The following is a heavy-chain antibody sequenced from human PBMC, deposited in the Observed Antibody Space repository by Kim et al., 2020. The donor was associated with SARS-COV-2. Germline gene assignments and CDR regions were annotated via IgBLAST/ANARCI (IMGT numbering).Heavy chain of an antibody. CDR3: ARNELLLWFAHFDY. V-gene: IGHV3-23*03. J-gene: IGHJ4*02. CDR2: IFSGGYST. CDR1: GFTFSSYA. D-gene: IGHD3-10*01. Sequence: GGSLRLSCAASGFTFSSYAMSWVRQAPGKGLEWVSVIFSGGYSTYYADSVKGRFTISRDDSKNTLYLQMNSLRAEDTAIYYCARNELLLWFAHFDYWGQGILVTVSS.